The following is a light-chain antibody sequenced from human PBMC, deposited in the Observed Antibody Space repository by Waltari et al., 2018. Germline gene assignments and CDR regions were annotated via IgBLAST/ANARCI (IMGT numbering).Light chain of an antibody. CDR2: RND. V-gene: IGLV1-47*01. CDR3: AAWDDSLSGPWV. CDR1: NSNIGSNY. Sequence: HSVLTQPPSASGTPGQRVTISCSGGNSNIGSNYVYWYQQLPGMAPKLLIYRNDQRPSGVPDRFSGSKSGTSASLAISGLRSEDEADYYCAAWDDSLSGPWVFGGGTKVTVL. J-gene: IGLJ3*02.